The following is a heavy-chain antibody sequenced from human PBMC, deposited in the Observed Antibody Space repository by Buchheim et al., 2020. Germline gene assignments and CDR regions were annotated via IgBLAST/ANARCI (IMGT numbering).Heavy chain of an antibody. CDR1: GITFRDTW. D-gene: IGHD3-22*01. Sequence: EVQLVESGGDLVEPGGSLRLSCAVSGITFRDTWMSWVRQAPGKGLEWVGRIKPKSDGGATDYPGPVRGRFSIPRDDSKNMLYLEMNSLKTEHAAVYYCTTVATHKWLFDNWGQGTL. CDR2: IKPKSDGGAT. J-gene: IGHJ4*02. V-gene: IGHV3-15*01. CDR3: TTVATHKWLFDN.